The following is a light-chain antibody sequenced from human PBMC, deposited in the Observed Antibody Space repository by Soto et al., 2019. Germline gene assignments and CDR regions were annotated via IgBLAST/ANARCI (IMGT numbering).Light chain of an antibody. J-gene: IGLJ3*02. CDR2: NTN. V-gene: IGLV8-61*01. CDR1: SGSVSTRNY. Sequence: QAVVTQEPSFSVSPGRTVTLTCGLSSGSVSTRNYPSWYQQIPGQAPRTLIYNTNTRSSGVPDRFSGSILGNKAALTITGAQAEDESDDCCVRYVGSGSHWVFGGGTKLTVL. CDR3: VRYVGSGSHWV.